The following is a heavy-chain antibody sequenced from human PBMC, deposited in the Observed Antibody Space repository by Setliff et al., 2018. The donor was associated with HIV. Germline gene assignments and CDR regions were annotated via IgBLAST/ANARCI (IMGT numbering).Heavy chain of an antibody. Sequence: SETLSLTCNVSGVSISSYYWSWIRQPPGKGLEWIGSIYYTGSTDYNPSLKSRVTISVDTSKNQFSLKLSSVTAVDTAVYYCAKKGNGDYHFDYWGQGTLVTVSS. J-gene: IGHJ4*02. D-gene: IGHD4-17*01. CDR1: GVSISSYY. V-gene: IGHV4-59*12. CDR2: IYYTGST. CDR3: AKKGNGDYHFDY.